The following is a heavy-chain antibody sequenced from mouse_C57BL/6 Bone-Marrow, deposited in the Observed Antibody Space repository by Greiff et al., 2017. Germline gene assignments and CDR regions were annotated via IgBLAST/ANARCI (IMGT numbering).Heavy chain of an antibody. CDR1: GYTFTSYW. CDR2: IYPGSGST. D-gene: IGHD1-1*01. Sequence: QVQLKQPGAELVKPGASVKMSCKASGYTFTSYWITWVKQRPGQGLEWIGDIYPGSGSTNYNEKFKSKATLTVDTSSSTAYMQLSSLTSADSAVFYCAKPFITTTGDYWGKGTTRTVSS. CDR3: AKPFITTTGDY. J-gene: IGHJ2*01. V-gene: IGHV1-55*01.